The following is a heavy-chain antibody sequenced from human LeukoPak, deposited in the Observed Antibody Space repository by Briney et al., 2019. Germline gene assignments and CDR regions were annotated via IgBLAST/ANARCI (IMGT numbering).Heavy chain of an antibody. V-gene: IGHV3-74*01. CDR2: ITTDGSST. CDR1: GFTFNYYW. J-gene: IGHJ6*02. Sequence: GGSLRLSCAASGFTFNYYWMHWVRQAPGKGLVWVSRITTDGSSTSYADSVKGRFTISRDNAKEMLYLQMNSLRAEDTAVYYCVRDQDFYYGMDVWGPGTTVTVSS. CDR3: VRDQDFYYGMDV.